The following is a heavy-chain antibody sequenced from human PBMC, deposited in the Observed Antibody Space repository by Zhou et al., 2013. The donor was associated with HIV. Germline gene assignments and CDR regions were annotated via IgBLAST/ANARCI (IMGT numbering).Heavy chain of an antibody. CDR1: GYTFTGYY. J-gene: IGHJ6*03. D-gene: IGHD2-2*01. CDR2: INPNSGGT. CDR3: ARPTYYCSSTSCAYYMDV. Sequence: QVQLVQSGAEVKKPGASVKVSCKASGYTFTGYYMHWVRQAPGQGLEWMGWINPNSGGTNFAQKFQGRVTMTRDTSISTAYMELSRLRSDDTAIYYCARPTYYCSSTSCAYYMDVWGKGPRSPSP. V-gene: IGHV1-2*02.